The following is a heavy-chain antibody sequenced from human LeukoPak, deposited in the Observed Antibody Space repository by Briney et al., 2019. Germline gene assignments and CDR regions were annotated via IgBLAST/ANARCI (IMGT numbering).Heavy chain of an antibody. D-gene: IGHD3-22*01. CDR2: ISSSSSYI. CDR3: ARDPSGYPLVYFDY. V-gene: IGHV3-21*01. J-gene: IGHJ4*02. Sequence: GGSPRLSCAASGFTFSSYSMNWVRQAPGKGLEWVSSISSSSSYIYYADSVKGRFTISRDNAKNSLYLQMNSLRAEDTAVYYCARDPSGYPLVYFDYWGQGTLVTVSS. CDR1: GFTFSSYS.